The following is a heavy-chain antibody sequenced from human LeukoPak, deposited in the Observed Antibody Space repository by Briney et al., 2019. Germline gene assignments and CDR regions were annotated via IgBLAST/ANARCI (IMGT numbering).Heavy chain of an antibody. V-gene: IGHV4-39*01. Sequence: PSEALSLTCTVSGGSISSSSYYWGWIRQPPGKGLEWIGSIYYSGSTYYNPSLKSRVTISVDTSKNQFSLKLSSVTAADTAVYYCASKRLRFLEWSHWGQGTLVTVSS. D-gene: IGHD3-3*01. CDR1: GGSISSSSYY. CDR3: ASKRLRFLEWSH. CDR2: IYYSGST. J-gene: IGHJ4*02.